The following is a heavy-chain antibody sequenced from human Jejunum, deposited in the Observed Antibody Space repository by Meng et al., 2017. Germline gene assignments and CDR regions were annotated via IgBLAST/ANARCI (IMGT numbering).Heavy chain of an antibody. J-gene: IGHJ4*02. CDR3: ARGYYGSGRYFDY. V-gene: IGHV4-4*07. CDR2: IYTSGST. Sequence: VQVQEPVAGPVKPSESLHLTCTVSGGASSMSNCRGIRQPAGQGLEWIGRIYTSGSTNYNPSLKSRVTMSVDTSKNQFSLKLSSVTAADTAVYYCARGYYGSGRYFDYWGQGTLVTVSS. D-gene: IGHD3-10*01. CDR1: GGASSMSN.